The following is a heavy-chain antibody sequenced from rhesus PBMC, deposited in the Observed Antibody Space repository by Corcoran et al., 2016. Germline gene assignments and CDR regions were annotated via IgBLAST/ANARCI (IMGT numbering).Heavy chain of an antibody. Sequence: QVQLQESGPGLVKPSETLSLTCTVSGASISNYWWSWIRQPPGKGLEWIGEINGNSDSTYDKPALKSRGTIAKGASKNQVSLKLSSVTAADTAVYYCARAYYYSGRYYYVGVDYWGQGVLVTVSS. CDR3: ARAYYYSGRYYYVGVDY. CDR2: INGNSDST. CDR1: GASISNYW. J-gene: IGHJ4*01. V-gene: IGHV4-80*01. D-gene: IGHD3-16*01.